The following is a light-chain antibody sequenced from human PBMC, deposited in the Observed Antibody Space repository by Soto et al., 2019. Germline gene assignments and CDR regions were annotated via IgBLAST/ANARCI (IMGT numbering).Light chain of an antibody. CDR1: QTINNY. CDR3: QQSSSTPHT. Sequence: DIQMTQSPSSLSASLGDRVTITCRASQTINNYLHWYQQRPGEAPKLLIYSASNLQTGVPPRFSGSGSVTHFTLTISSLQPEDFATYYCQQSSSTPHTFGQGTIVESK. V-gene: IGKV1-39*01. J-gene: IGKJ2*01. CDR2: SAS.